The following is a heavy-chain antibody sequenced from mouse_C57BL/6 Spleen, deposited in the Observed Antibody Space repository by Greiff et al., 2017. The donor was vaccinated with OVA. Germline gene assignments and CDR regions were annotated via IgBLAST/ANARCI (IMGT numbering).Heavy chain of an antibody. D-gene: IGHD1-1*01. CDR1: GYTFTSSW. CDR2: INPSNGGT. V-gene: IGHV1-53*01. J-gene: IGHJ3*01. Sequence: QVQLQQPGTELVKPGASVKLSCKASGYTFTSSWMHWVKQRPGQGLEWIGNINPSNGGTNYNEKFKSKATLTVDKSSSTAYMQLSSLTSEDSAVYYCARPHYYGKAWFAYWGQGTLVTVSA. CDR3: ARPHYYGKAWFAY.